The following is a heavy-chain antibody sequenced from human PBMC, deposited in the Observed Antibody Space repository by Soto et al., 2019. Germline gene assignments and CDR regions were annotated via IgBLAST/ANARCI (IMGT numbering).Heavy chain of an antibody. V-gene: IGHV3-23*01. D-gene: IGHD3-22*01. CDR2: ISGSGGST. J-gene: IGHJ4*02. Sequence: PGGSLRLSCAASGFTFSSYAMSWVRQAPGKGLEWVSAISGSGGSTSYADSVKGRFTISRDNSKNTLYLQMNSLRAEDTAVYYCARSITDYYDSSGYYDDYWGQGT. CDR1: GFTFSSYA. CDR3: ARSITDYYDSSGYYDDY.